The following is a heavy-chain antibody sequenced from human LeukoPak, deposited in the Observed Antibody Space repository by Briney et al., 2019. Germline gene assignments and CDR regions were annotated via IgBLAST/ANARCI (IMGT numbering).Heavy chain of an antibody. CDR1: GFTFSSYA. Sequence: GGSLRLSCATSGFTFSSYAMHWVRQAPGRGLEWVALILYDGSNEYYADSVKGRFAISRDISQNTLHLQMNSLRAEDTAVYYCARAQHRGWGFDYWGQGTLVTVSS. CDR2: ILYDGSNE. D-gene: IGHD1-26*01. CDR3: ARAQHRGWGFDY. V-gene: IGHV3-30*09. J-gene: IGHJ4*02.